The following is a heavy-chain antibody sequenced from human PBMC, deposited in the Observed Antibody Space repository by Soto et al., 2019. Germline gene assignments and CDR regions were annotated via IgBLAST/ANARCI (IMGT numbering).Heavy chain of an antibody. Sequence: ASVRVSCKASGYTFTGYYIHWVRQAPGQGLEWMGWINPNSGDTNYAQKFQGRVTMTRDTSIRTAYMELSRVRSDDTAVYYCARALATDYWGQGTLVTVSS. V-gene: IGHV1-2*02. CDR1: GYTFTGYY. CDR3: ARALATDY. CDR2: INPNSGDT. J-gene: IGHJ4*02.